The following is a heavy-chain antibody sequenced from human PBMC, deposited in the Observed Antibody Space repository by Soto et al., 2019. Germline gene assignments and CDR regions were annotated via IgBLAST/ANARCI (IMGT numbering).Heavy chain of an antibody. CDR3: ARVLEMAPDGRSY. Sequence: QVQLVESGGGMVQPGRSLRLSCAASGFTFSSYAMHWVRQAPGKGLEWVAVISYDGSNKYYADSVKGRFTISRDNSKNTLYLQMNSLRAEDTAVYYCARVLEMAPDGRSYWGQGTLVTVSS. J-gene: IGHJ4*02. CDR1: GFTFSSYA. V-gene: IGHV3-30-3*01. D-gene: IGHD2-15*01. CDR2: ISYDGSNK.